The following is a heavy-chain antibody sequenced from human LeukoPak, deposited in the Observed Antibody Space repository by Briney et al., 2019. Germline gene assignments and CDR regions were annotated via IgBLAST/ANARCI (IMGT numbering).Heavy chain of an antibody. Sequence: GSLRLSCAASGFTFSSYAMSWVRQPPGKGLEWIGSVYYGRSPYFNPSLESRATISVDTSKNHFSLKMSSVTAADTAVYYCARSSGTGTFSYWGQGTLVTVSS. V-gene: IGHV4-39*02. CDR2: VYYGRSP. D-gene: IGHD6-25*01. CDR1: GFTFSSYA. J-gene: IGHJ4*02. CDR3: ARSSGTGTFSY.